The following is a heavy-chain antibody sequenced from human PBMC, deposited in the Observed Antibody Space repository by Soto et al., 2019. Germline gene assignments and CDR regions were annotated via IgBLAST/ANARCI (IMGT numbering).Heavy chain of an antibody. CDR1: GYTFTSYG. CDR3: ARGADYDSSGYYYYYYGMDV. D-gene: IGHD3-22*01. CDR2: ISAYNGNT. V-gene: IGHV1-18*04. J-gene: IGHJ6*02. Sequence: ASVKVPCKASGYTFTSYGISWVRQAPGQGLEWMGWISAYNGNTNYAQKLQGRVTMTTDTSTSTAYMELRSLRSDDTAVYYCARGADYDSSGYYYYYYGMDVWGQGTTVTVSS.